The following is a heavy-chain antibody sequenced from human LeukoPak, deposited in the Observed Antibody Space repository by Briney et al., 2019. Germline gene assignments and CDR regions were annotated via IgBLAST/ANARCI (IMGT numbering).Heavy chain of an antibody. CDR3: TRHVSTGGSSRTWYHYMDV. CDR1: GGSISSSNHY. J-gene: IGHJ6*03. Sequence: SETLSLTCTVSGGSISSSNHYWGWIRQPPGKGLEWIGSIYYSGTTYHNPSLKSRVTIFVDTSKNQFSLKLSSVTAADTAVYYCTRHVSTGGSSRTWYHYMDVWGKGTTVTVSS. V-gene: IGHV4-39*01. D-gene: IGHD6-13*01. CDR2: IYYSGTT.